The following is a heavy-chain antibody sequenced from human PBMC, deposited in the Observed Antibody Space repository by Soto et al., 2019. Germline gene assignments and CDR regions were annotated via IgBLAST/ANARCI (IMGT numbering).Heavy chain of an antibody. Sequence: PSETLSLTCAVSGYSISSSNWWGWIRQPPGKGLEWIGYIYYSGTTYYNPSLKSRVTITRDTSASTAYMELSSLRSEDTAVYYCARSVVVRGVFTFDYWGQGTLVTVSS. CDR2: IYYSGTT. CDR3: ARSVVVRGVFTFDY. CDR1: GYSISSSNW. V-gene: IGHV4-28*01. J-gene: IGHJ4*02. D-gene: IGHD3-10*01.